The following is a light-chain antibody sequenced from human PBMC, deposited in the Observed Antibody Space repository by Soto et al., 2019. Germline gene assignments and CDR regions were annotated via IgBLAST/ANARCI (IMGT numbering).Light chain of an antibody. CDR2: AAS. V-gene: IGKV1-39*01. Sequence: DIQITRSSSTLSASIADGLTSAGRASQSIGTYLHWYQQKAGKAPKLLIYAASNLQSGVPSRFSGSGSGTDFTLTMNSLQPGDFATYYCQQGYSTPWTFGQGTKVDIK. J-gene: IGKJ1*01. CDR1: QSIGTY. CDR3: QQGYSTPWT.